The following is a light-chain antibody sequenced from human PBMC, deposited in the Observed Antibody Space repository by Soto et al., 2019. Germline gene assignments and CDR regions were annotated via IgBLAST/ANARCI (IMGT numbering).Light chain of an antibody. CDR1: TSDVGGYEY. Sequence: QSVLTQPASVSGSPGQSITNSRSGTTSDVGGYEYVSWYQQHPGKAPKLMIYDVTTRPSGVSNRFSGSKSGTTASLTISRLQAEDEADYYCSSYTSSSPHVFRSGTKVTAL. CDR3: SSYTSSSPHV. CDR2: DVT. J-gene: IGLJ1*01. V-gene: IGLV2-14*01.